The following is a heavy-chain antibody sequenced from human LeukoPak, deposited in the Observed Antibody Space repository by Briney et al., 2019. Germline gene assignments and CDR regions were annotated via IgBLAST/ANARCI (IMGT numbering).Heavy chain of an antibody. Sequence: SETLSLTCTVSGGSISSHYWSWIRQPPGKGLKWIGYIYYSGSTNYNPSLKSRVTISVDTSKNQFSLKLSSVTAADTAVYYCARVGAARGGLDYWGQGTLVNVSS. CDR2: IYYSGST. D-gene: IGHD2-15*01. V-gene: IGHV4-59*11. CDR1: GGSISSHY. J-gene: IGHJ4*02. CDR3: ARVGAARGGLDY.